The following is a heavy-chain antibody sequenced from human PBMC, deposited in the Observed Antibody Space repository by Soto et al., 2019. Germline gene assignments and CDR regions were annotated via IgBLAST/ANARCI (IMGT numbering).Heavy chain of an antibody. D-gene: IGHD2-21*02. CDR3: ARDLWGYCGTDCYPLDV. CDR2: MYNTGST. J-gene: IGHJ6*02. V-gene: IGHV4-59*01. Sequence: SETLSLTCTVSGGSISGYYWSWIRQPPGKGLEWIGYMYNTGSTVYNPSFKSRVTISVDTSKNQFSLKLNSVTAADTAVYYCARDLWGYCGTDCYPLDVWGQVTTVTVSS. CDR1: GGSISGYY.